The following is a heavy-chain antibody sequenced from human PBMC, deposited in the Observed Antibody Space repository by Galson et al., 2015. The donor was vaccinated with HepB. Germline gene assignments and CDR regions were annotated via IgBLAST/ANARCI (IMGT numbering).Heavy chain of an antibody. J-gene: IGHJ4*02. Sequence: SLRLSCAASGFTFSSYGMHWVRQAPGKGLEWVAVTSYDGSNKYYADSVKGRFTISRDNSKNTLYLQMNSLRAEDAAVYYCAKGRDFWSGYDYWGQGTLVTVSS. V-gene: IGHV3-30*18. D-gene: IGHD3-3*01. CDR1: GFTFSSYG. CDR2: TSYDGSNK. CDR3: AKGRDFWSGYDY.